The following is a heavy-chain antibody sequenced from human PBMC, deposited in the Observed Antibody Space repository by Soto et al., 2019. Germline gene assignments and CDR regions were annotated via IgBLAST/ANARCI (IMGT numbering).Heavy chain of an antibody. CDR3: AKDPRGGSGWLPYYFDY. V-gene: IGHV3-23*01. D-gene: IGHD6-19*01. CDR2: ISGSGGST. J-gene: IGHJ4*02. Sequence: EVQLLESGGGLVQPGGSLRLSCAASGFTFSSYAMSWVRQAPGKGLEWVSAISGSGGSTYYADSVQGRFTISRDNSKNTLYLQMNSLRAEDTAVYYCAKDPRGGSGWLPYYFDYWGQGTLVTVSS. CDR1: GFTFSSYA.